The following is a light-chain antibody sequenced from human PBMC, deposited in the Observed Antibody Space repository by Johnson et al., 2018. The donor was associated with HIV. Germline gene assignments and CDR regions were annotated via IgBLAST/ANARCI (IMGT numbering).Light chain of an antibody. Sequence: QSVLSQPPSVSAAPGQKVTISCSGSSSNIGNNYVSWYQQLPGTAPKLLIYDNNKRPSGTPDRFSGSKSGTSATLGITGIQTGDEADYYCGTWDSSLSAYVFGTGTKVTVL. CDR1: SSNIGNNY. CDR3: GTWDSSLSAYV. V-gene: IGLV1-51*01. CDR2: DNN. J-gene: IGLJ1*01.